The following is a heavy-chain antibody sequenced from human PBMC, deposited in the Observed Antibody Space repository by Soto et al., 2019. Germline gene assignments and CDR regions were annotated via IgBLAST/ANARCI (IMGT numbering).Heavy chain of an antibody. CDR1: GGSVSSSTYY. CDR2: IYYSGST. J-gene: IGHJ5*02. CDR3: ARHSSSHQVGGTNWFDP. V-gene: IGHV4-39*01. Sequence: SETLSLTCTVSGGSVSSSTYYWGWIRHPPGKGLEWIGSIYYSGSTYYSPSLKSRVTISVDTAKNQFSLKLSSVTAADTAVYFCARHSSSHQVGGTNWFDPWGQGTLVTVSS. D-gene: IGHD1-26*01.